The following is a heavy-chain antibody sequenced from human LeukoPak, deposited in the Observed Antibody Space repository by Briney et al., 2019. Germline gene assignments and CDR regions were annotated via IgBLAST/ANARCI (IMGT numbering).Heavy chain of an antibody. CDR1: GFTLSSYW. CDR3: ARDLLIGSTSSGYRSLSHYYYYGMDV. Sequence: PGGSLRLSCAASGFTLSSYWMSWVRQAPGKGLEWVANIKQDGSEKYYVDSVKGRFTISRDNAKNSLYLQMNSLRAEDTAVYYCARDLLIGSTSSGYRSLSHYYYYGMDVWGQGTTVTVSS. D-gene: IGHD2-2*01. J-gene: IGHJ6*02. CDR2: IKQDGSEK. V-gene: IGHV3-7*01.